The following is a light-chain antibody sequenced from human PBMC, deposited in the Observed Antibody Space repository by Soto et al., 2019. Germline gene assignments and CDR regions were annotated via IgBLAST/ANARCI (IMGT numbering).Light chain of an antibody. V-gene: IGKV3-20*01. Sequence: VLTQSPGTLSLSPGERATLSCRASQSVSSTYLAWYQHKLGQAPRLLIYGASIKASGIPDRFSGSGSGTDFTLTISRLEPEDFAVYYCQQYGSSPRSFGQGTKVEVK. CDR2: GAS. CDR1: QSVSSTY. J-gene: IGKJ1*01. CDR3: QQYGSSPRS.